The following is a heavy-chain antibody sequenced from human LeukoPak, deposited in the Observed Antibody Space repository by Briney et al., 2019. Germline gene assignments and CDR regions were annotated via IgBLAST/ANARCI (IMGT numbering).Heavy chain of an antibody. D-gene: IGHD2-15*01. V-gene: IGHV1-18*01. CDR3: ARGGGGSYYSSLKV. J-gene: IGHJ4*02. CDR1: GYTFTSYG. Sequence: GASVKVSCKASGYTFTSYGISWVRQAPGQGLEWMGWISAYNGNTNYAQKFQGRVTMTRDTSTSTVYMELSSLRSEDTAVYYCARGGGGSYYSSLKVWGQGTLVTVSS. CDR2: ISAYNGNT.